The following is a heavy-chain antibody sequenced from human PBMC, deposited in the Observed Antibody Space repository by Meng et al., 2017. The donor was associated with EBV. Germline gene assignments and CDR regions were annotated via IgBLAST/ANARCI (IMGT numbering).Heavy chain of an antibody. Sequence: HPRQSVPGPVQPSGTLPPTCTVSGSSVSGGTFHWSWIRQPPGKELQWIGYIYDGGTTIYNPSLKSRVTIFLDTSRNQFSLGLRSVTTADTAVYYCAKSSSSTPGVVDSWGQGTLVTVSS. CDR1: GSSVSGGTFH. CDR3: AKSSSSTPGVVDS. D-gene: IGHD2-2*01. CDR2: IYDGGTT. V-gene: IGHV4-61*01. J-gene: IGHJ4*02.